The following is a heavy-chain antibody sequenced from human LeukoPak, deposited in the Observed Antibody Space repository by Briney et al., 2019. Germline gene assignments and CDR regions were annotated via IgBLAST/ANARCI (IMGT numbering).Heavy chain of an antibody. CDR2: TYYRSKWYN. D-gene: IGHD3-16*01. CDR1: GDSVSSNSAT. V-gene: IGHV6-1*01. Sequence: SQTLSLTCAISGDSVSSNSATWDWIRQSPSRGLEWLGRTYYRSKWYNDYAVSVKSRITINPDTSKNQFSLQLKSVTPEDTAVYYCAREGSDVYLFDYWGQGSLVTVSS. J-gene: IGHJ4*02. CDR3: AREGSDVYLFDY.